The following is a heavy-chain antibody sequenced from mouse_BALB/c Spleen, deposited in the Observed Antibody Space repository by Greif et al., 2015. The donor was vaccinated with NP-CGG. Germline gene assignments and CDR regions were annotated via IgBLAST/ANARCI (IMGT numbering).Heavy chain of an antibody. V-gene: IGHV14-3*02. D-gene: IGHD1-1*01. Sequence: VQLQQSGAELVKPGASVKLSCTASGFNIKDTYMHWVKQRPEQGLEWIGRIDPANGNTKYDPKFQGKATITADTSSNTAYLQLSSLTSEDTAVYYRARGDYYGSLDYWGQGTSVTVSS. CDR1: GFNIKDTY. J-gene: IGHJ4*01. CDR2: IDPANGNT. CDR3: ARGDYYGSLDY.